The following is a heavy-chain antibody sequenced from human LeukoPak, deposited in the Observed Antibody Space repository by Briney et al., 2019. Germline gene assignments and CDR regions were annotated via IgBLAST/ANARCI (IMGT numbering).Heavy chain of an antibody. J-gene: IGHJ5*02. CDR1: GDSVSSKGAA. CDR3: ARSRWNYDNWFDP. V-gene: IGHV6-1*01. CDR2: TYYRSKWYN. Sequence: SQTLSLTCDISGDSVSSKGAAWNWIRQSPSRGLEWLGRTYYRSKWYNDYALSVKSPITINADTSKNQFSLQLNSVTPEDTAVYYCARSRWNYDNWFDPWGQGILVTVSS. D-gene: IGHD1-7*01.